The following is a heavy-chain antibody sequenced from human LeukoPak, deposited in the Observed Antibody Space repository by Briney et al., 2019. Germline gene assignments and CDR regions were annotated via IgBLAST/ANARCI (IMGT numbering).Heavy chain of an antibody. CDR2: ISGSGSTI. Sequence: GGSLRLSCAASGLTFSDYYMSWIRQAPGKGLEWVSYISGSGSTIYYADSVKGRFTNSRDNAKNSLYLQMDSLSAEDTAVYYCTTLHYYGMGVWGPGTTVTVS. J-gene: IGHJ6*02. CDR1: GLTFSDYY. V-gene: IGHV3-11*01. CDR3: TTLHYYGMGV.